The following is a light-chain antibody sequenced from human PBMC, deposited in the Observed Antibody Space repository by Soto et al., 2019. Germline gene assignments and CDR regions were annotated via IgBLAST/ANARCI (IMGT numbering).Light chain of an antibody. CDR1: QSVSTN. Sequence: VMTQSPAILSVSPGERATLSCRASQSVSTNVAWYQQIPGQTPRLLIYGASTRATGIPVRFSGSGSGTEFTLTISSLQSEDFVVYYCHQYDDGPYTFGQGTKVDIK. V-gene: IGKV3-15*01. CDR2: GAS. J-gene: IGKJ2*01. CDR3: HQYDDGPYT.